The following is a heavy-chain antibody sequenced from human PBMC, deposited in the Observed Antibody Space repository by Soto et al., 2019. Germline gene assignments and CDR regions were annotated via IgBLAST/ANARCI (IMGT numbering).Heavy chain of an antibody. V-gene: IGHV4-59*01. CDR3: AREWAEDIVVVPPAGGNWFDP. D-gene: IGHD2-2*01. CDR1: GGSISSSY. CDR2: TYYSGSA. J-gene: IGHJ5*02. Sequence: PSETLSFTCTVSGGSISSSYWSWLQQPPGKGLGWSAYTYYSGSANDTPSLKSRSTIAVDTTKDQFSLKLSSVTAADTAVYDCAREWAEDIVVVPPAGGNWFDPWGHGTLVTVSS.